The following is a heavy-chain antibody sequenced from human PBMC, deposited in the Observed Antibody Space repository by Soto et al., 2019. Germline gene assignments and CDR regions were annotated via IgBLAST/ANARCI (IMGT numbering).Heavy chain of an antibody. CDR1: GYTFTSYD. Sequence: QVQLVQSGAEVKKPGASVKVSCKASGYTFTSYDSNWVRQATGQGLAWMGWMNPNSGNTGYAQKFQGRVTMTRNTSISTAYMELSSLRSEDTAVYYCARFCSSTSCSYPVDAFDIWGQGTMVTVSS. V-gene: IGHV1-8*01. D-gene: IGHD2-2*01. CDR3: ARFCSSTSCSYPVDAFDI. J-gene: IGHJ3*02. CDR2: MNPNSGNT.